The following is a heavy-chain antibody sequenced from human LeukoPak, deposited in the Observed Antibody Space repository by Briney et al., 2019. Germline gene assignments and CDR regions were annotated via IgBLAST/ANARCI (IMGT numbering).Heavy chain of an antibody. J-gene: IGHJ4*02. CDR3: AKAFYNPLYYFDS. CDR1: GFTFSSYA. Sequence: GGSLRLSCAASGFTFSSYAMSWVRQAPGKGLEWVSGISAGGSGTYYADSVKGRFTISRDSSKNTLYLQMNSLRPEDTAVYYCAKAFYNPLYYFDSWGQGTLVTVSS. V-gene: IGHV3-23*01. D-gene: IGHD3-16*01. CDR2: ISAGGSGT.